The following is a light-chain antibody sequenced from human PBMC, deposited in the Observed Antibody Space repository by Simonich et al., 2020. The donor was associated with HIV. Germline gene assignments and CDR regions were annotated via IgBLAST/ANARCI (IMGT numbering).Light chain of an antibody. CDR3: QQRSNWPPL. J-gene: IGKJ4*01. CDR2: DAS. V-gene: IGKV3-11*01. Sequence: EIVMTQSPATLSVSPGQRPTLSCRASQSVSSNLAWYQQKPGLAPRLLIYDASNRATGIPARFSGSGSGTDFTLTSSSLEPEDFAVYYCQQRSNWPPLFGGGTKVEIK. CDR1: QSVSSN.